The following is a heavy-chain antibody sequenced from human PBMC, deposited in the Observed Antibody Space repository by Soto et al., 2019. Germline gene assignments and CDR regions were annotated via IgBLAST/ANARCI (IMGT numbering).Heavy chain of an antibody. CDR1: GDSISSSSSVNY. D-gene: IGHD3-16*01. CDR2: INYSGGS. V-gene: IGHV4-39*01. CDR3: ARGGVKPSAPFDV. J-gene: IGHJ4*02. Sequence: QVHLQESGPGLVKPSETLSLTCTVSGDSISSSSSVNYWGWIRLPPGEGLEWIASINYSGGSYSNPSLKSRTTMSIDTTKTQFSRKVNSVTAADTASYYCARGGVKPSAPFDVWGQGTLVTVSS.